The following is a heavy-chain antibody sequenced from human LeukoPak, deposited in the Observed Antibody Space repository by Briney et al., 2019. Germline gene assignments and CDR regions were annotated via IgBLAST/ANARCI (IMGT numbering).Heavy chain of an antibody. CDR2: ISAYNGNT. J-gene: IGHJ3*02. CDR1: GYTFTSYG. V-gene: IGHV1-18*01. Sequence: ASVKVSCKASGYTFTSYGISWVRQAPGQGLEWMGWISAYNGNTNYAQKLQGRVTMTTGTSTSTAYMELRSLRSDDTAVYYCARDPSIAVAGILAPKDAFDIWGQGTMVTVSS. D-gene: IGHD6-19*01. CDR3: ARDPSIAVAGILAPKDAFDI.